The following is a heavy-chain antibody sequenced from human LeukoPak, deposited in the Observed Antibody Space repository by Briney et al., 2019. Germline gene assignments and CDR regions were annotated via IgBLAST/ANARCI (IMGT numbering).Heavy chain of an antibody. CDR1: GGSISSYY. Sequence: SETLSLTCTVSGGSISSYYWSWIRQPPGKGLEWIGYIYYSGSTNYNPSLKSRVTISVDTSKNQFSLKLSSVTAADTAVYYCARGHGRITIFGVVNNWFDPWGQGTLVTVSS. CDR3: ARGHGRITIFGVVNNWFDP. J-gene: IGHJ5*02. CDR2: IYYSGST. V-gene: IGHV4-59*12. D-gene: IGHD3-3*01.